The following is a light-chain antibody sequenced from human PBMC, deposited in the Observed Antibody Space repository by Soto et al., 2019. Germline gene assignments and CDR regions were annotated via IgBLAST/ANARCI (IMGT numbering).Light chain of an antibody. V-gene: IGKV3-15*01. CDR3: QQYNNWPLYT. CDR1: QSVSSN. CDR2: GAS. J-gene: IGKJ2*01. Sequence: EIVMTQSAATLSVSPGERATLSCRASQSVSSNLAWYQQKPGQAPRLLIYGASTRATGIPARFSGSGSGTEFTLTISSLQSEDFAVYYCQQYNNWPLYTFGQGTKVDNK.